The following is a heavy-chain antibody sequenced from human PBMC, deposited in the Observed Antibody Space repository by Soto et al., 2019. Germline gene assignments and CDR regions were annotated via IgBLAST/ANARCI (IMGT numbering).Heavy chain of an antibody. J-gene: IGHJ3*02. V-gene: IGHV3-33*01. CDR1: GFTFSRYG. CDR2: MGFDGNSK. CDR3: AGDSVSYSGYGYALEM. Sequence: QVQLVESGGGVVQPGWSLRLSCAASGFTFSRYGMNWVRQAPSKGLEWVAGMGFDGNSKYYADSVKGRLTISRDNSKSTLYVPINSLRVEDTTVYYCAGDSVSYSGYGYALEMCGPGTRVTVSS. D-gene: IGHD5-12*01.